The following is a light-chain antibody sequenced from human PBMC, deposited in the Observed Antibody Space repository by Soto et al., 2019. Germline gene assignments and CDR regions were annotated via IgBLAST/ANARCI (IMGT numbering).Light chain of an antibody. Sequence: EIVMTQSPGTLSVSPGERVRLSCRANRNIISNLAWYQQKPGQAPRLLIFFASTRATGVPDRFSGSGSGTDFTLTISSLQSADFGVYYCQQYYTWPRGTFGQGTKVDIK. CDR3: QQYYTWPRGT. J-gene: IGKJ1*01. CDR1: RNIISN. CDR2: FAS. V-gene: IGKV3-15*01.